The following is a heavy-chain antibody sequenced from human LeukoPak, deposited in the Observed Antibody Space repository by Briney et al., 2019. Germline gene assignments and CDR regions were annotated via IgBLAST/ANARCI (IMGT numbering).Heavy chain of an antibody. J-gene: IGHJ4*02. CDR2: ISGTGGST. D-gene: IGHD6-19*01. Sequence: QSGGSLRLSCSASGFTFSNYAMQWVRQAPGKGLEYVSAISGTGGSTYYADSVKGRFTISRDNSKNTLFLQMSSLRPEDTAVYYCVNGGVAVARYWGQGTLVTVSS. CDR1: GFTFSNYA. CDR3: VNGGVAVARY. V-gene: IGHV3-64D*09.